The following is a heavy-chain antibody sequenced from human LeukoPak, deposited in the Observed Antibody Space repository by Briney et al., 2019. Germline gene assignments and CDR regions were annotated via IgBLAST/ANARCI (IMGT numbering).Heavy chain of an antibody. CDR3: VTYSASWYG. Sequence: GGSLRLSCSASGFTFSTYGMHWVRQGPGKGLEYVSTISSNGGTTYYADSVKGRFTVSRDNPKNTLYLQVSSLRAEDTAVYYCVTYSASWYGWGQGTLVTVSS. V-gene: IGHV3-64D*06. D-gene: IGHD6-13*01. CDR2: ISSNGGTT. J-gene: IGHJ4*02. CDR1: GFTFSTYG.